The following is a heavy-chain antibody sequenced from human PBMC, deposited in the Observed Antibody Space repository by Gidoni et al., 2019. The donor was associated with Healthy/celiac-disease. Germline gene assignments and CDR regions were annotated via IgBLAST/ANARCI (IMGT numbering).Heavy chain of an antibody. CDR1: GFTFSSSS. CDR3: ARETAVTLGIGRNYYYYGMDV. J-gene: IGHJ6*02. V-gene: IGHV3-48*02. CDR2: ISSSSSTI. Sequence: EVQLVESGGGLVQPGGSLRLSCAASGFTFSSSSMTWVRQAPGKGLEWVSYISSSSSTIYYADSVKGRFTISRDNAKNSLYLQMNSLRDEDTAVYYCARETAVTLGIGRNYYYYGMDVWGQGTTVTVSS. D-gene: IGHD4-17*01.